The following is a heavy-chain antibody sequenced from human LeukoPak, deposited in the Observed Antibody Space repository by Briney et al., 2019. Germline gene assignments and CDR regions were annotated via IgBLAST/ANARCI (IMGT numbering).Heavy chain of an antibody. CDR2: INSDGSTT. D-gene: IGHD2-21*02. CDR3: AKSVTAMGY. V-gene: IGHV3-74*01. Sequence: GGSLRLSCAASGFTFNSFWMSWVRQAPGKGLVWVSRINSDGSTTSYADSVRGLFTISRDNSKNTLYLQMNSLRAEDTAVYYCAKSVTAMGYWGQGTLVTVSS. J-gene: IGHJ4*02. CDR1: GFTFNSFW.